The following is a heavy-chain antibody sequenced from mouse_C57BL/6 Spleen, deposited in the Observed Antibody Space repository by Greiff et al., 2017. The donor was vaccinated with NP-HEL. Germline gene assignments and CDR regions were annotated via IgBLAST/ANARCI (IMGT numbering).Heavy chain of an antibody. CDR1: GYSITSGYY. CDR2: ISYDGSN. CDR3: AREAQAYAMDY. Sequence: EVQLQESGPGLVKPSQSLSLTCSVTGYSITSGYYRNWIRQFPGNKLEWMGYISYDGSNNYIPSFKNRISITRDTSKNQYFLKLNSVPTEETATYYCAREAQAYAMDYWGQGTSVTVSS. D-gene: IGHD3-2*02. J-gene: IGHJ4*01. V-gene: IGHV3-6*01.